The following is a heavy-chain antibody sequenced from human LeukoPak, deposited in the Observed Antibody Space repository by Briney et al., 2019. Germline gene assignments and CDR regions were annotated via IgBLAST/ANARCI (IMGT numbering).Heavy chain of an antibody. J-gene: IGHJ4*02. D-gene: IGHD2-2*01. CDR3: AREGSTRDFDY. CDR1: GGSISSYY. Sequence: SETLSLTCTVSGGSISSYYWSWIRQPPGKGLEWIGYIYYSGSTNYNPSLKSRVTISVDTSKNQFSLKLGSVTAADTAVYYCAREGSTRDFDYWGQGTLVTVSS. CDR2: IYYSGST. V-gene: IGHV4-59*01.